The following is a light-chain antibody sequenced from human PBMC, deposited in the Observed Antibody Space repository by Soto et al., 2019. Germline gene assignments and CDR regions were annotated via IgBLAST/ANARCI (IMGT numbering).Light chain of an antibody. CDR2: DVS. CDR1: SSDVGGYNY. CDR3: TSYTSRITYV. Sequence: QSALTQPASVSGSPGQSITISCTGTSSDVGGYNYVSWYQQHPGKAPILMIYDVSNRPSGVSNRFSGSKSGNTASLTSSGLQAEDEADYYCTSYTSRITYVFGTGTTLTVL. J-gene: IGLJ1*01. V-gene: IGLV2-14*01.